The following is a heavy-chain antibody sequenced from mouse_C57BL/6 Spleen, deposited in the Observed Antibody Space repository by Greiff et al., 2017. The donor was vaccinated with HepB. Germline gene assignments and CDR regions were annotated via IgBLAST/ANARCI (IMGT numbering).Heavy chain of an antibody. V-gene: IGHV1-9*01. CDR1: GYTFTGYW. Sequence: QVQLQQSGAELMKPGASVKLSCKATGYTFTGYWIEWVKQRPGHGLEWIGEILPGSGSTNHNEKFKGKATFTADTSSNTAYMQLSSLTTEDSAIYYCARRRNYYGSDWYFDVWGTGTTVTVSS. CDR3: ARRRNYYGSDWYFDV. CDR2: ILPGSGST. D-gene: IGHD1-1*01. J-gene: IGHJ1*03.